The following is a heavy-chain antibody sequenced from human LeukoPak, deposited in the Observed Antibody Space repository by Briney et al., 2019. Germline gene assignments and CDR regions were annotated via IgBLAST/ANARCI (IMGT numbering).Heavy chain of an antibody. V-gene: IGHV3-23*01. J-gene: IGHJ3*02. CDR1: GFPFSSYA. Sequence: GGSLRLSCAASGFPFSSYAMSWVRQAPGKGLEWVSAISGSGGSTYYADSVKGRFTISRDNSKNTLYLQMNSLRAEDTAVYYCAKEAPGHLCSGGSCPDAFDIWGQGTMVTVSS. D-gene: IGHD2-15*01. CDR3: AKEAPGHLCSGGSCPDAFDI. CDR2: ISGSGGST.